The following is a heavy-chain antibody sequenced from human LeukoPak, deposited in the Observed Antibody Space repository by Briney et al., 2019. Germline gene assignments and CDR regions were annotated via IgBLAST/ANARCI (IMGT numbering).Heavy chain of an antibody. V-gene: IGHV3-23*01. J-gene: IGHJ4*02. Sequence: GGSLRLSCAASGFTFSSYAMSWVRQAPGKGLEWVSAISGSGGSTYYADSVKGRFTISRDNSKNRLYMQMNSLRAEDTAVYYCAKTTYSSSSYHFDNWGQGTLVTVSS. CDR3: AKTTYSSSSYHFDN. CDR2: ISGSGGST. D-gene: IGHD6-6*01. CDR1: GFTFSSYA.